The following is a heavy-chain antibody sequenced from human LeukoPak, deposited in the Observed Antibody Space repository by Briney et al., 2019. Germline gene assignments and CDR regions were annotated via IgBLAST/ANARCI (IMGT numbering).Heavy chain of an antibody. CDR1: GYTFTSYD. D-gene: IGHD2-15*01. CDR2: MNPNSGNT. Sequence: GASVKVSCKASGYTFTSYDINWVRQATGQGLEWMGWMNPNSGNTGYAQKFQGRVTMTRNTSISTAYMELSSLRSEDTAVYYCARGHCSGGSCFYYYYYYGMDVRGQGTTVTVSS. V-gene: IGHV1-8*01. CDR3: ARGHCSGGSCFYYYYYYGMDV. J-gene: IGHJ6*02.